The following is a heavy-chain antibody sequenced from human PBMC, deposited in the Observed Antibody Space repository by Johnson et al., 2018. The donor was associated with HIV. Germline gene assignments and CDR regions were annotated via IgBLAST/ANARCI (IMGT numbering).Heavy chain of an antibody. CDR2: IWYDGSNK. J-gene: IGHJ3*02. CDR3: AREGRRDAFDI. Sequence: QVQLVESGGGVVQPGRSLRLSCEASGITFSSYGMNWVRQAPGKGLEWVAVIWYDGSNKYYADSVKGRFTISRDNSKNTLYLQMNSLRAEDTAVYYCAREGRRDAFDIWGQGTMGTVSS. V-gene: IGHV3-33*01. CDR1: GITFSSYG.